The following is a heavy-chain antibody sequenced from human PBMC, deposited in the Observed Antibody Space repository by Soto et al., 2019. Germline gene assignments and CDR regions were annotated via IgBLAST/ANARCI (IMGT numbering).Heavy chain of an antibody. CDR3: ARTLYGEDRTFEY. D-gene: IGHD2-8*01. V-gene: IGHV5-10-1*01. J-gene: IGHJ4*02. CDR1: GYEFTSYW. CDR2: IDPSDSYS. Sequence: PGESLKISCKGSGYEFTSYWISWLRQMPGKGLEWMGRIDPSDSYSDYNPSFQGHVTISTDKSIATAYLQWSNLKASDSAMYYCARTLYGEDRTFEYWGQGTLVTVSS.